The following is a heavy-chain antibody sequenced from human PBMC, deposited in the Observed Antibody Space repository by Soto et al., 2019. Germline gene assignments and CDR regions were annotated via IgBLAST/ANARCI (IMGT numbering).Heavy chain of an antibody. Sequence: PGESLKISCKGSGYSFTSYWIGWVRQMPGKGLEWMGIIYTGDSDTRYSPSFQGQVTISADKSISTAYLQWSSLKASDTAMYYCARHNIGSGWYGGASTGPLKVYYYGMDVWGQGTTVTVSS. CDR3: ARHNIGSGWYGGASTGPLKVYYYGMDV. CDR1: GYSFTSYW. D-gene: IGHD6-19*01. CDR2: IYTGDSDT. J-gene: IGHJ6*02. V-gene: IGHV5-51*01.